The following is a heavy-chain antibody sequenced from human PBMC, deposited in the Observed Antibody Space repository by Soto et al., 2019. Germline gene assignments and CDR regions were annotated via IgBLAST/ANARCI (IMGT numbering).Heavy chain of an antibody. V-gene: IGHV1-2*02. CDR2: INPNSGGT. CDR1: GYTFTGYY. D-gene: IGHD3-10*02. CDR3: ARVDHRGYFSVLTDF. J-gene: IGHJ4*02. Sequence: GASVKVSCKASGYTFTGYYMHWVRQAPGQGLEWMGWINPNSGGTNYAQKFQGRVTMTRDTSISTAYMELSRLRSDDTAVYYCARVDHRGYFSVLTDFWGQGILVTVSS.